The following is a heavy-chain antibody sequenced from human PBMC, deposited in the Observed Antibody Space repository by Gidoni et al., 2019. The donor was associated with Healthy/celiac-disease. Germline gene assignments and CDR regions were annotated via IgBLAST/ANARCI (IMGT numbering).Heavy chain of an antibody. V-gene: IGHV3-33*01. Sequence: SGFTFSSYGMHWVRQAPGKGLEWVAVIWYDGSNKYYADSVKGRFTISRDNSKNTLYLQMNSLRAEDTAVYYCARSANTGPVGNRFDPWGQGTLVTVSS. D-gene: IGHD2-8*02. CDR3: ARSANTGPVGNRFDP. CDR1: GFTFSSYG. CDR2: IWYDGSNK. J-gene: IGHJ5*02.